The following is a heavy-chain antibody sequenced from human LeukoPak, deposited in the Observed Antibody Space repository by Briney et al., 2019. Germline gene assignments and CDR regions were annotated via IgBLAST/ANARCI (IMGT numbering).Heavy chain of an antibody. Sequence: SVKVSCTASGYTFTSYYMHWVRQAPGQGLEWMGGIIPIFGTANYAQKFQGRVTITADESTSTAYMELSSLRSEDTAVYYCARFVAGATLDYWGQGTLVTVSS. CDR3: ARFVAGATLDY. D-gene: IGHD1-26*01. CDR2: IIPIFGTA. J-gene: IGHJ4*02. CDR1: GYTFTSYY. V-gene: IGHV1-69*13.